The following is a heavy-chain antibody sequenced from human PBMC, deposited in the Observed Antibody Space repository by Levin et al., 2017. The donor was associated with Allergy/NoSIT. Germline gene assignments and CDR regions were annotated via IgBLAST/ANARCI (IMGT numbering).Heavy chain of an antibody. CDR2: ISWNSGSI. Sequence: LSLTCAASGFTFDDYAMHWVRQAPGKGLEWVSGISWNSGSIGYADSVKGRFTISRDNAKNSLYLQMNSLRTEDTALYYCARDNIGLPDAFDIWGQGTMVIVPS. CDR3: ARDNIGLPDAFDI. D-gene: IGHD3-10*01. CDR1: GFTFDDYA. V-gene: IGHV3-9*01. J-gene: IGHJ3*02.